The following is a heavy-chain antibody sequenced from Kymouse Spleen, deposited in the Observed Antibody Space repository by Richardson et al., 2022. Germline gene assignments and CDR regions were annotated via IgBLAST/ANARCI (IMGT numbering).Heavy chain of an antibody. CDR2: INHSGST. Sequence: QVQLQQWGAGLLKPSETLSLTCAVYGGSFSGYYWSWIRQPPGKGLEWIGEINHSGSTNYNPSLKSRVTISVDTSKNQFSLKLSSVTAADTAVYYCARGPTGIYYFDYWGQGTLVTVSS. J-gene: IGHJ4*02. CDR3: ARGPTGIYYFDY. V-gene: IGHV4-34*01. D-gene: IGHD1-1*01,IGHD1-20*01,IGHD1-7*01. CDR1: GGSFSGYY.